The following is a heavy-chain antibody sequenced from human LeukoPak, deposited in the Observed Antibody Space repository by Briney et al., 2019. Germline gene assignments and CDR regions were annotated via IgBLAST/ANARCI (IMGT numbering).Heavy chain of an antibody. CDR3: ARDKVMVRGVISAFDI. D-gene: IGHD3-10*01. J-gene: IGHJ3*02. V-gene: IGHV3-33*01. CDR1: GFTFSSYG. Sequence: GGSLRLSCAASGFTFSSYGMHWVRQAPGKGLEWVAVIWYDGSNKYYADSVKGRFTISRENSKNTLYLQMNSLRAEDTAVYYCARDKVMVRGVISAFDIWGQGTMVTASS. CDR2: IWYDGSNK.